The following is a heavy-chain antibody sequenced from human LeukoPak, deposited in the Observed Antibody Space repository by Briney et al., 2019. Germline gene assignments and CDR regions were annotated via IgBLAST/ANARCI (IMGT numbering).Heavy chain of an antibody. CDR2: INPSGGST. CDR3: ARDNLGIQLWLQGYNWFDP. J-gene: IGHJ5*02. CDR1: GYSFTSSY. D-gene: IGHD5-18*01. V-gene: IGHV1-46*01. Sequence: ASVKVSCKASGYSFTSSYMHWVRQAPGQGLEWMGIINPSGGSTSYAQKFQGRVTMTRDTSTSTVYMELSSLRSEDTAVYYCARDNLGIQLWLQGYNWFDPWGQGTLVTVSS.